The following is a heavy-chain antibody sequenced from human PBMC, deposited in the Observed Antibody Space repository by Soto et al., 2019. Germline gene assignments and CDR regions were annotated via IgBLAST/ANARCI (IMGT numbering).Heavy chain of an antibody. CDR1: GGSISSSNW. CDR2: IYHSGST. D-gene: IGHD3-22*01. J-gene: IGHJ4*02. Sequence: QVQLQESGPGLVKPSGTLSLTCAVSGGSISSSNWWSWVRQPPGEGLEWIGEIYHSGSTNYNPSPMKQVKISVDKSKNKFSLKLSSVTAADTAVYYCATRAIPYYYDSSGYYSAGWGQGTLVTVSS. CDR3: ATRAIPYYYDSSGYYSAG. V-gene: IGHV4-4*02.